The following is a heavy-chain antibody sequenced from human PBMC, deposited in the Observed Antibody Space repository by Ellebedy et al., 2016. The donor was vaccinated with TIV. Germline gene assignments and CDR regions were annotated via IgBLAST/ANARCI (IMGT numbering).Heavy chain of an antibody. CDR1: GFSFSSYW. CDR3: ARDGGSGTPFDY. Sequence: GESLKTSCEASGFSFSSYWMHWVRQGKGLVWVSRITTDEANTAYADSVKARFTLSRDNARNTVYLQMNSLTADDTAVYFCARDGGSGTPFDYWGQGTLVTVSS. J-gene: IGHJ4*02. D-gene: IGHD3-10*01. V-gene: IGHV3-74*01. CDR2: ITTDEANT.